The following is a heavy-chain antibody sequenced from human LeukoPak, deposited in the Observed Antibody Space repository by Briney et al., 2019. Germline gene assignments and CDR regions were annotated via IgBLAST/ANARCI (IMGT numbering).Heavy chain of an antibody. CDR1: GFTFSDYA. V-gene: IGHV3-30*04. CDR3: AKEVIPEWSEMWYGELFDS. D-gene: IGHD3-10*01. Sequence: GGSLTLSCTASGFTFSDYAMHWVRQAAGKGLAGVGVISYDGRKEYYEGSVKSRFTISRDSSKNMLCLQMDSLRGEDTALYYCAKEVIPEWSEMWYGELFDSWGQGTLVTVSS. CDR2: ISYDGRKE. J-gene: IGHJ4*02.